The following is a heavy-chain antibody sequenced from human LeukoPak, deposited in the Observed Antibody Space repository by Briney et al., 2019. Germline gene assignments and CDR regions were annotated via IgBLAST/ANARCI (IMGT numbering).Heavy chain of an antibody. D-gene: IGHD3-3*01. Sequence: GASVKVSCKASGGTFSCYAISWVRQAPGQGLEWMGRIIPILGIANYAQKFQGRVTITADKSTSTAYMELSSLRSEDTAVYYCARARGSGYSYYFDYWGQGTLVTVSS. J-gene: IGHJ4*02. CDR1: GGTFSCYA. V-gene: IGHV1-69*04. CDR2: IIPILGIA. CDR3: ARARGSGYSYYFDY.